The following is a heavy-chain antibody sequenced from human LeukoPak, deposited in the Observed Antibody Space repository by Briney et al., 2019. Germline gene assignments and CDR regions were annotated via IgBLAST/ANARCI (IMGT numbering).Heavy chain of an antibody. CDR3: ARPYHYYGSGKFDP. CDR1: GGTISSYY. J-gene: IGHJ5*02. V-gene: IGHV4-39*01. Sequence: SETLSLTCTVSGGTISSYYWGWIRQPPGKGLEWIGSVYYSGSTYYNPSLKSRVTISVDTSKNQFSLRLSSVTAADTAVYYCARPYHYYGSGKFDPWGQGTLVTVSS. D-gene: IGHD3-10*01. CDR2: VYYSGST.